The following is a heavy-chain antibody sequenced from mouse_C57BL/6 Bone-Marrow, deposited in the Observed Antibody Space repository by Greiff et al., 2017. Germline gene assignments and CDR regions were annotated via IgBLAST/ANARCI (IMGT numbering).Heavy chain of an antibody. CDR2: IHPNSGST. J-gene: IGHJ3*01. CDR3: ARALYYGNCGFAY. D-gene: IGHD2-1*01. CDR1: GYTFNSYW. V-gene: IGHV1-64*01. Sequence: QVQLQQPGAELVKPGASVKLSCKASGYTFNSYWMHWVKQRPGQGLEWIGMIHPNSGSTNYTEKFKGKATLTVDKSSSTAYMQLSSLASEDSAVYYSARALYYGNCGFAYWGQGTLVTVSA.